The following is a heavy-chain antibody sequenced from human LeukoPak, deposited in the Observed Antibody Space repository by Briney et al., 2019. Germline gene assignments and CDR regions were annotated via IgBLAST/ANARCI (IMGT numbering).Heavy chain of an antibody. V-gene: IGHV3-30*04. Sequence: PGGSLRLSCAASGFTFSGYAMHWVRQAPGKGLEWVTVISYDGSASRYADSVKGRFTISRDNSKNTLYLQMNSLRAEDTAVYYCAKDALGLDYWGQGTLVTVSS. CDR2: ISYDGSAS. CDR1: GFTFSGYA. CDR3: AKDALGLDY. J-gene: IGHJ4*02. D-gene: IGHD3-10*01.